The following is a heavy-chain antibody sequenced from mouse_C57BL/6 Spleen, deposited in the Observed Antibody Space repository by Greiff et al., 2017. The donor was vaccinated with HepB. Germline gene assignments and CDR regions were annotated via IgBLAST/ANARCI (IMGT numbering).Heavy chain of an antibody. D-gene: IGHD2-3*01. J-gene: IGHJ2*01. V-gene: IGHV6-6*01. Sequence: EVKLVESGGGLVQPGGSMKLSCAASGFTFSDAWMDWVRQSPEKGLEWVAEIRNKANNHATYYAESVKGRFTISRDDSKSSVYLQMNSLRAEDTGIYYCTRWGGYYYFDYWGQGTTLTVSS. CDR2: IRNKANNHAT. CDR1: GFTFSDAW. CDR3: TRWGGYYYFDY.